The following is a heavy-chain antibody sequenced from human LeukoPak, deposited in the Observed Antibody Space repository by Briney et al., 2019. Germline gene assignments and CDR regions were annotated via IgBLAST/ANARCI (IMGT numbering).Heavy chain of an antibody. J-gene: IGHJ4*02. Sequence: GGSLRLSCADSGFTFSSDAMSWVRQAPGKGLEWVSDISGSGGSTYYADSVKGRFTISRDNSKNPLYLQMNRLRAEDTAVYYCAKLTDGYNLHWGQGTLVTVSS. D-gene: IGHD5-12*01. CDR2: ISGSGGST. CDR1: GFTFSSDA. V-gene: IGHV3-23*01. CDR3: AKLTDGYNLH.